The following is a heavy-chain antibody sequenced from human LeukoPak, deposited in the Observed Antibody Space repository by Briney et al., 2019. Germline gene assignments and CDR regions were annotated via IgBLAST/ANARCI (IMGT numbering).Heavy chain of an antibody. CDR2: IRSDGSSN. D-gene: IGHD3/OR15-3a*01. J-gene: IGHJ4*02. V-gene: IGHV3-30*02. CDR3: VRDRDWGFDY. CDR1: GFTFSSHG. Sequence: PGSSLRLSCSAYGFTFSSHGMDWVRQDPGKVQDLVTFIRSDGSSNYYGDFVKGRFTITRENFKHTVSMQLISLRADDTAVYYCVRDRDWGFDYWVQGTLVTVSS.